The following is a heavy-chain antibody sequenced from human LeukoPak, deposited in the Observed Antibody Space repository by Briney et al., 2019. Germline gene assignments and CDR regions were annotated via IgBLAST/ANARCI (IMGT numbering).Heavy chain of an antibody. CDR3: ARRYYDFWSGYYTSDY. CDR2: INHSGST. D-gene: IGHD3-3*01. CDR1: GFTFSSYA. Sequence: GSLRLSCAASGFTFSSYAMSWVRQAPGKGLEWIGEINHSGSTNYNPSLKSRVTISVDTSKNQFSLKLSSVTAADTAVYYCARRYYDFWSGYYTSDYWGQGTLVTVSS. J-gene: IGHJ4*02. V-gene: IGHV4-34*01.